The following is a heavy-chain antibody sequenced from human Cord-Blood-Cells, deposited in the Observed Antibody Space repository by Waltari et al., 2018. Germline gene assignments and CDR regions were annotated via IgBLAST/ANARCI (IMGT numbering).Heavy chain of an antibody. D-gene: IGHD5-18*01. CDR1: GYTLTELS. J-gene: IGHJ2*01. V-gene: IGHV1-24*01. Sequence: QVQLVQSGAEVKKPGASVKVSCKVSGYTLTELSMHWVRQAPGKGLEWMGGLEQEDGEKTNDQKFQARVTRTEETSTDTAYMELSSLRSEDTAVYYCATVNSYGRKYHYWYCDLWGRGTLVTFSS. CDR3: ATVNSYGRKYHYWYCDL. CDR2: LEQEDGEK.